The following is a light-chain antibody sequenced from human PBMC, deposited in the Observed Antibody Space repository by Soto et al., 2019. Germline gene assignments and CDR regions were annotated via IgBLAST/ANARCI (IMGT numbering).Light chain of an antibody. J-gene: IGLJ1*01. Sequence: HSALTQPRSMYRSPGQTITIYRTGTSSDIGGYRYVSWYQHYPGKAPHLIIYDVYSRQSGVPIRFSGSKSGNTASLPISGLQADDEADYYCCSYAGSYTFIVFGTGRKVTVL. CDR3: CSYAGSYTFIV. CDR1: SSDIGGYRY. CDR2: DVY. V-gene: IGLV2-11*01.